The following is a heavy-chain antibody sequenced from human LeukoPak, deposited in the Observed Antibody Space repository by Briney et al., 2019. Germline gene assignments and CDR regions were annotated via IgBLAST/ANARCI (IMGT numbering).Heavy chain of an antibody. CDR3: ARVGELGMRGR. Sequence: SLKASCKASGGTFSSYAISWVRQAPGQRLEWMGGIIPIFGTANYAQKLQGRVTITADESTSTAYMELSSLRSEDTAVYYCARVGELGMRGRWGQGTLVTVSS. D-gene: IGHD7-27*01. CDR2: IIPIFGTA. V-gene: IGHV1-69*01. CDR1: GGTFSSYA. J-gene: IGHJ4*02.